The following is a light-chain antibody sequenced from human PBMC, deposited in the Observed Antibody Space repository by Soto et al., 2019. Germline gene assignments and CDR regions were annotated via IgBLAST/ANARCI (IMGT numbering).Light chain of an antibody. V-gene: IGKV3D-15*01. J-gene: IGKJ1*01. CDR3: QQYNKWPPET. CDR1: QSVSSD. Sequence: EIVLTQSPGTLSLSPGERATLSCRASQSVSSDSLAWYQHKLGQAPRLLIYGASTRATGIPDRFSGSGSGTEFTLTISSLQSEDFAVYYCQQYNKWPPETFGQGTKVDIK. CDR2: GAS.